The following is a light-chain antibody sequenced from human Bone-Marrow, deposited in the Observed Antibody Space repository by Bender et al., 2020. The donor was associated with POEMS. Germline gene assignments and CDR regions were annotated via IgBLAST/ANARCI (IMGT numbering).Light chain of an antibody. Sequence: QSALSQPASVSGSPGQSITISCTGTSSDVGGSPYVSWYQQHPGKAPKLMIYEVSKRPSGVPDRFSGSKSGNTTSLTVSGLQAEDEADYYCSSYAGHNMIFGGGTKLTVL. V-gene: IGLV2-8*01. CDR3: SSYAGHNMI. J-gene: IGLJ2*01. CDR1: SSDVGGSPY. CDR2: EVS.